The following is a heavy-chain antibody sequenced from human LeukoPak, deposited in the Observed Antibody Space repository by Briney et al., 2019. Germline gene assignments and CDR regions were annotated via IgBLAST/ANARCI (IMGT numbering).Heavy chain of an antibody. CDR2: IYTSGST. CDR3: ARIDIVVVPSTTFDS. Sequence: SETLSLTCTVSGGSISSGSYYWSWIRQPAGKGLEWIGRIYTSGSTYYNPSLKSRVTISVDTSKNQFSLKLSSVTAADTAVYYCARIDIVVVPSTTFDSWGQGTLVTVSS. J-gene: IGHJ4*02. CDR1: GGSISSGSYY. D-gene: IGHD2-2*01. V-gene: IGHV4-61*02.